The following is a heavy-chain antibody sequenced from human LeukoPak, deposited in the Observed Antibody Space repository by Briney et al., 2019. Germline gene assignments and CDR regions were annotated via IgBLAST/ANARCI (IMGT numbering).Heavy chain of an antibody. Sequence: GASVKVSCKASGYSFSDYGISWVRQAPGQGLEWMGRTSPNNGDTNYAQKFQGRVLMTTDTSTSTAYMELMSLRSDDTAVYYYARWGPVYASGWLPWGQGTLVTVSS. CDR2: TSPNNGDT. CDR3: ARWGPVYASGWLP. V-gene: IGHV1-18*04. D-gene: IGHD6-19*01. CDR1: GYSFSDYG. J-gene: IGHJ4*02.